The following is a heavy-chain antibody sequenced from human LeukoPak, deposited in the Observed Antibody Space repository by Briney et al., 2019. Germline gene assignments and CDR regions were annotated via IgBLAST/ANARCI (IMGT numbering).Heavy chain of an antibody. CDR1: GFTFSGSA. CDR2: IRSKANSYAT. J-gene: IGHJ4*02. V-gene: IGHV3-73*01. D-gene: IGHD6-13*01. Sequence: GGSLRLSCAASGFTFSGSAMHWVRQASGKGLEWVGRIRSKANSYATAYAASVKGRFTISRDDSKNTAYLQMNSLRAEDTAVYYCAKGHSSSWYRGDPGGYWGQGTLVTVSS. CDR3: AKGHSSSWYRGDPGGY.